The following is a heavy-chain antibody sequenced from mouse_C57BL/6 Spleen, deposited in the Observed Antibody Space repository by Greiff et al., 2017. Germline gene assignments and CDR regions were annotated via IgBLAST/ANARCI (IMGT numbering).Heavy chain of an antibody. CDR1: GYSFTGYY. CDR2: INPSTGGT. D-gene: IGHD1-1*01. CDR3: AILYYGSSYGAY. Sequence: EVQLQQSGPELVKPGASLKISCKASGYSFTGYYMNWVKQSPEKSLEWIGEINPSTGGTTYNQNFNANATLSVDKSSSTAYMQLKSLTSEDSEVYYCAILYYGSSYGAYWSQGTLVTVSA. J-gene: IGHJ3*01. V-gene: IGHV1-42*01.